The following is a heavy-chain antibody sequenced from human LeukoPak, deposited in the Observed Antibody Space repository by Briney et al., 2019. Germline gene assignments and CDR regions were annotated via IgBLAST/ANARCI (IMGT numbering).Heavy chain of an antibody. Sequence: PGGSLRLSCAASGFTFSSYAMSWVRQAPGKGLEWVSAISGSGGSTYYADSVKGRFTISRDNAKNSLYLQMNSLRAEDTAVYYCATSFTVTTTTFDYWGQGTLVTVSS. CDR1: GFTFSSYA. V-gene: IGHV3-23*01. J-gene: IGHJ4*02. CDR3: ATSFTVTTTTFDY. D-gene: IGHD4-17*01. CDR2: ISGSGGST.